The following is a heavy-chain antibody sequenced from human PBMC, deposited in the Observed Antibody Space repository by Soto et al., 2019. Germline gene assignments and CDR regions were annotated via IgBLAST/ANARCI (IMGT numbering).Heavy chain of an antibody. CDR3: ARHAPPKNYDFWSGYPHYYYYMDV. D-gene: IGHD3-3*01. CDR1: GGSISSYY. CDR2: IYYSGST. J-gene: IGHJ6*03. V-gene: IGHV4-59*08. Sequence: SETLSLTCTVSGGSISSYYWSWIRQPPGKGLEWIGYIYYSGSTNYNPSLKSRVPISVDTSKNQFSLKLSSVTAADTAVYYCARHAPPKNYDFWSGYPHYYYYMDVWGKGTTVTVSS.